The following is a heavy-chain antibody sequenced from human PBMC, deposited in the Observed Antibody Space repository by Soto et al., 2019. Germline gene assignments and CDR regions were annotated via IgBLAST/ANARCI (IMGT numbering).Heavy chain of an antibody. CDR1: GYTFTSYG. V-gene: IGHV1-18*01. CDR2: IIVYNGNT. Sequence: ASVKVSCKTSGYTFTSYGISWVRQAPGQGLEWIGWIIVYNGNTNYLQSLQGRIIITRDKSTNTAYMELSSLRSEDTAVYYCAAELYSGGDCCHFDYWGQGSLVTVSS. J-gene: IGHJ4*02. D-gene: IGHD2-21*02. CDR3: AAELYSGGDCCHFDY.